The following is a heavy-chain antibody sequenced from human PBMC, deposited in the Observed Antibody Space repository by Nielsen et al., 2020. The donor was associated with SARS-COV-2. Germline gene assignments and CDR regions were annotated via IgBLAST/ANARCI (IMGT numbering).Heavy chain of an antibody. CDR1: GGSISSGGYY. Sequence: LRLSCTVSGGSISSGGYYWSWIRQHPGKGLEWIGYIYYSGSTYYNPSLKSRVTISVDTSKNQFSLKLSSVTAADTAVYYCASSSGSYLGGAFDIWGQGTMVTVPS. CDR3: ASSSGSYLGGAFDI. CDR2: IYYSGST. D-gene: IGHD1-26*01. J-gene: IGHJ3*02. V-gene: IGHV4-31*03.